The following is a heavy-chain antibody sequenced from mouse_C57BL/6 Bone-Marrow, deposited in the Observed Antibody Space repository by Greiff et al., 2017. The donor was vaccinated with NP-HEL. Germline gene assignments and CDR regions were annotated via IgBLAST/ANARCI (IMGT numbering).Heavy chain of an antibody. CDR3: ASADYDRNWFAY. V-gene: IGHV2-6*01. D-gene: IGHD2-4*01. J-gene: IGHJ3*01. Sequence: QVQLQQSGPGLVAPSQSLSITCTVSGFSLTSYGVDWVRQSPGKGLEWLGVIWGVGSTNYNSALKSRLSISKDNSKSQVFLKMNSLQTDDTAMYYCASADYDRNWFAYWGQGTLVTVSA. CDR2: IWGVGST. CDR1: GFSLTSYG.